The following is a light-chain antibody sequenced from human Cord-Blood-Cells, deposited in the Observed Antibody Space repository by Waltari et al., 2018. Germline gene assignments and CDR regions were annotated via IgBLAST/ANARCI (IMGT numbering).Light chain of an antibody. J-gene: IGKJ4*01. CDR3: QQSYSTPLS. CDR2: AAS. V-gene: IGKV1-39*01. CDR1: QSISSY. Sequence: DIQMTQSPSSLSASVGDRVTITCRASQSISSYLNWYQQKPGKAPKLLIYAASSLQSGVPSSFIGSGSGTDFSLTISSLQPEDFATYYCQQSYSTPLSFDGGANMEIK.